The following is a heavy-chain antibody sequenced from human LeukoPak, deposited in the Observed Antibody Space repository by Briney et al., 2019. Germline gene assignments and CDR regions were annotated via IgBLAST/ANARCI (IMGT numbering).Heavy chain of an antibody. CDR1: GFTFDDYA. D-gene: IGHD5-18*01. Sequence: PGGSLRLSCAASGFTFDDYAMHWVRQAPGKGLEWVSLISWDGGSTYYADSVKGRFTISRDNSKNSLYLQMNSLRAEDTALYYCANDLYSYGLAGLDYWGQGTLVTVSS. CDR2: ISWDGGST. CDR3: ANDLYSYGLAGLDY. J-gene: IGHJ4*02. V-gene: IGHV3-43D*03.